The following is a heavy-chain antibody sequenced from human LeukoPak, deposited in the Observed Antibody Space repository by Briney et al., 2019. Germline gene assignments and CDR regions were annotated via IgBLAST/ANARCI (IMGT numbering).Heavy chain of an antibody. J-gene: IGHJ4*02. CDR2: ISWNSGSI. V-gene: IGHV3-9*01. CDR3: AKGKYEVTHYFDY. Sequence: PGGSLRLSCAASGFTFDDYAMHWVRQAPGKGLEWVSGISWNSGSIGYADSVKGRFTISRDNAKNSLYLQMNSLRAEDTALYYCAKGKYEVTHYFDYWGQGTLVTVSS. D-gene: IGHD4-4*01. CDR1: GFTFDDYA.